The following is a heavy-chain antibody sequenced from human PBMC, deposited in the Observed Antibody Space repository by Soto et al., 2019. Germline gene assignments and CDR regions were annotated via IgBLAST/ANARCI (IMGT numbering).Heavy chain of an antibody. Sequence: EVQLLESGGDLVQPGGSLRLSCAASGFTFSSNAMSWVRQAPGKGLEWVSVITDIGGDTLYADSVKGRFTISRDNYKNTRYLQINSMRDEDTAIYYCSISSGESYPGSRVFDSWGQGTRVTVSS. J-gene: IGHJ4*02. V-gene: IGHV3-23*01. CDR1: GFTFSSNA. D-gene: IGHD3-10*01. CDR2: ITDIGGDT. CDR3: SISSGESYPGSRVFDS.